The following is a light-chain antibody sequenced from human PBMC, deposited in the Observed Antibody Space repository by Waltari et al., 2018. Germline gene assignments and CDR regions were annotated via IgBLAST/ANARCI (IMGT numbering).Light chain of an antibody. CDR2: EVS. J-gene: IGLJ2*01. CDR1: SSDVGGYNY. V-gene: IGLV2-14*01. CDR3: SSYTSSSTSAV. Sequence: QSALTQPASVSGSPGQSITISCTGTSSDVGGYNYVSWYQQHPGKAHKLMIYEVSNRPSGVSNRFSGSKSGNTASLTISGLQAEDEADYYCSSYTSSSTSAVFGGGTKLTVL.